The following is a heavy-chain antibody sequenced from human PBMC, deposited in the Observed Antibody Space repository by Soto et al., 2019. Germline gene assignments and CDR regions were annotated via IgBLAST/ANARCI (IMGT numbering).Heavy chain of an antibody. V-gene: IGHV3-23*01. Sequence: GGSLRLSCAASGFSFNTFEMSWVRQAPGGGLEWVSFISDHGGTTYYADSVKGRFTSSRDNSKNNLYLQMNSLTAEDTSVYMCVKGGWLDFLGQGALVTVSS. CDR3: VKGGWLDF. J-gene: IGHJ5*01. CDR1: GFSFNTFE. D-gene: IGHD3-16*01. CDR2: ISDHGGTT.